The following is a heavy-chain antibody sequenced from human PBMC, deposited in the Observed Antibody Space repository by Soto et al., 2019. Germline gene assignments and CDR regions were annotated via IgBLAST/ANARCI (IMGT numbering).Heavy chain of an antibody. V-gene: IGHV1-8*01. Sequence: QVQLVQSGAEVKKPGASVKVSCKASGYTFTSYDINWVRQATGQGLEWMGWMNPNSGNTGYAQKFQGRVTMTRNTSISTAYMELSSLRSEDTAVYYCARAGIRFRGVIIQYYMDVWGKGTTVTVSS. CDR3: ARAGIRFRGVIIQYYMDV. J-gene: IGHJ6*03. D-gene: IGHD3-10*01. CDR1: GYTFTSYD. CDR2: MNPNSGNT.